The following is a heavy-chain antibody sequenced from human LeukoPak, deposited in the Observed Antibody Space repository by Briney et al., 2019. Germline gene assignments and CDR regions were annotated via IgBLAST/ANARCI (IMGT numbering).Heavy chain of an antibody. Sequence: GGSLRLSCAASGFTFSRYWMHWDRQGPGKGLGWVSRINSDGSSTSYAASVKGRFTISRDNAKNTLYLQMNSLRAEDTAVYYCAREYSTGFDPWGQGTLVTVSS. CDR2: INSDGSST. CDR1: GFTFSRYW. J-gene: IGHJ5*02. V-gene: IGHV3-74*01. D-gene: IGHD2-15*01. CDR3: AREYSTGFDP.